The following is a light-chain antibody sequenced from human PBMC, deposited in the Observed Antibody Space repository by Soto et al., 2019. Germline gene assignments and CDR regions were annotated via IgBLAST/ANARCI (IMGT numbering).Light chain of an antibody. CDR2: GAS. J-gene: IGKJ1*01. V-gene: IGKV3-20*01. Sequence: EIVLTQSPGTLSLSPGERATLSCRASQSVSSSYLAWYQQKPGQAPRLLIYGASSRATGIPDRFSGSGSGTDFTLTISRLEPDSFVVYYCQQYGSSPQTLGHGTKVEIK. CDR1: QSVSSSY. CDR3: QQYGSSPQT.